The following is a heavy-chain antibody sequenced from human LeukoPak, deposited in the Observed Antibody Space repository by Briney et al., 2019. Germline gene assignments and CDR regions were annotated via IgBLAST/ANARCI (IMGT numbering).Heavy chain of an antibody. CDR1: GFTFSSYG. J-gene: IGHJ4*02. Sequence: GGSLRLSCAASGFTFSSYGMSWVRQAPGKGLEWVSAISGSGGSTYYADSVKGRFTISRDNSKNTLYLQMNSLRAEDTAVNYCAKDGPVNIVVVPAACSFDYWGQGTLVTVSS. D-gene: IGHD2-2*01. CDR3: AKDGPVNIVVVPAACSFDY. V-gene: IGHV3-23*01. CDR2: ISGSGGST.